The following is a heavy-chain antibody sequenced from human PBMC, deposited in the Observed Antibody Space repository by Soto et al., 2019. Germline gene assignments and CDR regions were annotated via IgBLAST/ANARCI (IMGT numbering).Heavy chain of an antibody. D-gene: IGHD2-15*01. CDR2: INPNSGGT. Sequence: ASVKVSCKASGYTFTGYYMHWVRQAPGQGLEWMGWINPNSGGTNYAQKFQGRVTMTRDTSISTAYMELSRLRSDDTAVYYCARDSRYCSGGSCYSDWGQGTLVTSPQ. J-gene: IGHJ4*02. CDR1: GYTFTGYY. V-gene: IGHV1-2*02. CDR3: ARDSRYCSGGSCYSD.